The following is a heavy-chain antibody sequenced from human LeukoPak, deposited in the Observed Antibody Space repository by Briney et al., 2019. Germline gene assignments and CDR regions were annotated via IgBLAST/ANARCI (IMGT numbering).Heavy chain of an antibody. CDR2: ISYDGSNK. V-gene: IGHV3-30-3*01. Sequence: PGWSLRLSCAASGFTFSSYAMHWVRQAPGKGLEWVAVISYDGSNKYYADSVKGRFTISRDNSKNTLYLQMNSLRAEDTAVYYCASAPEGPFDYWGQGTLVTVSS. J-gene: IGHJ4*02. CDR3: ASAPEGPFDY. CDR1: GFTFSSYA.